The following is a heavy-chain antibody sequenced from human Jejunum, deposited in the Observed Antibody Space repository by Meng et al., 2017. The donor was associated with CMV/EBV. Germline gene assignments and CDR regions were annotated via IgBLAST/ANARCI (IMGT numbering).Heavy chain of an antibody. CDR3: ARNRDGLAGHFDC. J-gene: IGHJ4*02. CDR1: GFTFSGYW. CDR2: ISSDGSST. D-gene: IGHD3-3*02. V-gene: IGHV3-74*01. Sequence: LLVESGGGLVQPGGSLGLSCAASGFTFSGYWMHWVRQVPGKGLLWVSHISSDGSSTNYADSVKGRFTITRDNAKNTLYLQMNSLSAEDTAVYYCARNRDGLAGHFDCWGQGTLVTVSS.